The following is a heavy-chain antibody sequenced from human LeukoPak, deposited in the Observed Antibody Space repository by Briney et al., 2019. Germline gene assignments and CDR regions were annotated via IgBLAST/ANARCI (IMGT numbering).Heavy chain of an antibody. CDR2: TYYRSKWYN. D-gene: IGHD6-19*01. J-gene: IGHJ6*02. CDR1: GDSVSSNSAA. V-gene: IGHV6-1*01. Sequence: SQTLSLTCAISGDSVSSNSAAWNWIRQSPSRGLEWLGRTYYRSKWYNDYAVSVKSRITINPDTSKNQFSLQLNSVTPGDTAVYYCARVDSSGFPFRNYGMDVWGQGTTVTVSS. CDR3: ARVDSSGFPFRNYGMDV.